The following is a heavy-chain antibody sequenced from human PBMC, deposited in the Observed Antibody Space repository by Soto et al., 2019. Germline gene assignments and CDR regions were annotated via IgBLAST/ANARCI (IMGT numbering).Heavy chain of an antibody. J-gene: IGHJ6*02. CDR3: ARGDVLVPYYYYGMDV. V-gene: IGHV4-61*01. CDR1: GGSVSSGSYY. Sequence: QVQLQESGPGLVKPSETLSLTCTVSGGSVSSGSYYWSWIRQPPGKGLEWIGYIYYSGSTNYNPSLKSRVTISVDTSKNQFSLNLSSVTAADTAVYYCARGDVLVPYYYYGMDVWGQGTTVTVSS. CDR2: IYYSGST. D-gene: IGHD2-2*01.